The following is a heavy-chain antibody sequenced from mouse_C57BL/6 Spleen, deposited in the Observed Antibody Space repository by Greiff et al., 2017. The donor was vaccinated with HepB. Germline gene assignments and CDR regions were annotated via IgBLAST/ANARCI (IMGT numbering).Heavy chain of an antibody. V-gene: IGHV1-50*01. D-gene: IGHD1-1*01. CDR3: ARKGGSSPAWFAY. Sequence: QVQLKQPGAELVKPGASVKLSCKASGYTFTSYWMQWVKQRPGQGLEWIGEIDPSDSYTNYNQKFKGKATLTVDTSSSTAYMQLSSRTSEDSAVYYCARKGGSSPAWFAYWGQGTLVTVSA. J-gene: IGHJ3*01. CDR1: GYTFTSYW. CDR2: IDPSDSYT.